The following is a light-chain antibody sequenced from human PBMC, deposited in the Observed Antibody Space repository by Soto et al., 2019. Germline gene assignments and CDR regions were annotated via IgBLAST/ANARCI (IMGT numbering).Light chain of an antibody. J-gene: IGKJ4*01. CDR1: QGLGTN. CDR2: AAS. Sequence: EIVLTQSPGTLSLSPGERATLSCRASQGLGTNLAWYQQKPGQAHRLLIYAASTRATGVPGRFSGSGSGTEFTLTLRRMQSEELAVYDCQQYNHWQLTLGGGNKGDIK. V-gene: IGKV3-15*01. CDR3: QQYNHWQLT.